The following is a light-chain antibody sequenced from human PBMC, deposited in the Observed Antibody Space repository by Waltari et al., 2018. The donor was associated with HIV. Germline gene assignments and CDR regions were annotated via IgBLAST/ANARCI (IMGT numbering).Light chain of an antibody. Sequence: IVLTQSPATLSLSPGDRATLSCRASQSVSSYLTWYQQKPGQAPRLLIYDASNRATGIPARFSGSGSGTDFTLTISSLEPEDFAVYYCHQRSNWPPYTFGQGTKLEIK. CDR2: DAS. CDR1: QSVSSY. J-gene: IGKJ2*01. V-gene: IGKV3-11*01. CDR3: HQRSNWPPYT.